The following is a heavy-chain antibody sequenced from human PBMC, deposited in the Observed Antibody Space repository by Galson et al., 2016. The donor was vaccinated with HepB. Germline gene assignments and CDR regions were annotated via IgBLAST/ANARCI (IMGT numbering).Heavy chain of an antibody. V-gene: IGHV3-30*18. Sequence: SLRLSCAASGFTFDIYGMHWVRQAPGKGLEWVAVTSYDGLNRYYVDSVKGRFTISRDNFKNTLYLQMNSLKAEDTAVYYCAKEPGYYYDTSALDVWGQGTTVTVSS. D-gene: IGHD3-22*01. CDR1: GFTFDIYG. CDR3: AKEPGYYYDTSALDV. J-gene: IGHJ6*02. CDR2: TSYDGLNR.